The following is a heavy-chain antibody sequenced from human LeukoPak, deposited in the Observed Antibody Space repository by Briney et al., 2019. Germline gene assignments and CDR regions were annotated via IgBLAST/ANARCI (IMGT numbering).Heavy chain of an antibody. D-gene: IGHD6-19*01. Sequence: SETLSLTCAVSGGSISSSNWWSWVRQPPGKGLEWIGEIYHSGSTNYNPSLKSRVTISVDTSKNQFSLKLSSVTAADTAVYYCAREGSSGEGWFDPWGQGTLVTVSS. CDR1: GGSISSSNW. CDR3: AREGSSGEGWFDP. J-gene: IGHJ5*02. CDR2: IYHSGST. V-gene: IGHV4-4*02.